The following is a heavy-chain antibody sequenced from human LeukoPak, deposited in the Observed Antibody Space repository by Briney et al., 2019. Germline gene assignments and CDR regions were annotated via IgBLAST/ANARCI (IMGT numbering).Heavy chain of an antibody. CDR3: ARGGNSFEMYNWFDP. J-gene: IGHJ5*02. Sequence: ASVKVSCKASGGTFSSYAISWVRQAPGQGLEWKGGIIPIFGTANYAQKFQGRVTITTDESTSTAYMELSSLRSEDTAVYYCARGGNSFEMYNWFDPWGQGTLVTVSS. CDR1: GGTFSSYA. CDR2: IIPIFGTA. V-gene: IGHV1-69*05. D-gene: IGHD1-7*01.